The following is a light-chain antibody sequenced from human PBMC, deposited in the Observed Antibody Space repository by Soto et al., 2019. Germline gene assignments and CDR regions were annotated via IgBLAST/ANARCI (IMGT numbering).Light chain of an antibody. J-gene: IGKJ1*01. CDR2: AAS. CDR1: QAIRTA. V-gene: IGKV1-6*01. Sequence: AIQLTQSPSSLYASVGDRVTITCRASQAIRTALGWYQQKPGKVPKLLIYAASILQSGVPSRFSGSGSGTDFTLTISSLQPEDFATYYCLLDFRYLWAFDQGTKVDIK. CDR3: LLDFRYLWA.